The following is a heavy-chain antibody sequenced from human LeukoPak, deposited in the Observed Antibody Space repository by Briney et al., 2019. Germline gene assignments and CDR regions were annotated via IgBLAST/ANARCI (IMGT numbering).Heavy chain of an antibody. CDR2: INPNSGGT. CDR3: VPDCSSTACLFDY. Sequence: ASVKVSCKASGYTFTDYWIHWVRQAPGQGLDRMGRINPNSGGTNYAQKFQGRVTMTRDTSISTAYMELSRLTSDDTAVFYCVPDCSSTACLFDYWGQGTLVTVSS. J-gene: IGHJ4*02. CDR1: GYTFTDYW. D-gene: IGHD2-2*01. V-gene: IGHV1-2*06.